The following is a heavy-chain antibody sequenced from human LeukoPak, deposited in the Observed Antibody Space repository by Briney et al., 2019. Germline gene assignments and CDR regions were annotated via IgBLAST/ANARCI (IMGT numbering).Heavy chain of an antibody. J-gene: IGHJ3*02. V-gene: IGHV1-46*01. CDR1: GGTFSSYA. CDR3: ARERGRRYAFDI. Sequence: ASVKVSCKASGGTFSSYAISWVRQAPGQGLEWMGIINPSGGSTSYAQKFQGRVTMTRDMSTSTVYMELSSLRSEDTAVYYCARERGRRYAFDIWGQGTMVTVSS. D-gene: IGHD1-1*01. CDR2: INPSGGST.